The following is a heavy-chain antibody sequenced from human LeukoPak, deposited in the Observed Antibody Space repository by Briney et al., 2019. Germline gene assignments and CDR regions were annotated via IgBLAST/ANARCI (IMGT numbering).Heavy chain of an antibody. V-gene: IGHV3-20*04. CDR2: INWNGGST. CDR3: AREGYYDSSGYFVY. Sequence: PGGSLRLSCAPSGFTFDDYGMSWVRQAPGKGLKWVSGINWNGGSTDYADSVKGRFTISRDNAKNSLYLQMNCLRAEDTALYYCAREGYYDSSGYFVYWGQGTLVTVSS. J-gene: IGHJ4*02. CDR1: GFTFDDYG. D-gene: IGHD3-22*01.